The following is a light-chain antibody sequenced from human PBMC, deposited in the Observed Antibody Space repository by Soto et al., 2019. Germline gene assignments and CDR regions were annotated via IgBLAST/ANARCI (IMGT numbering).Light chain of an antibody. CDR3: QAYDSSLSGYG. CDR2: GNS. V-gene: IGLV1-40*01. Sequence: QPVLTQPPSVSGAPGPRVTISCTGSSSNIGAGYDVHWYQQLPGTAPKLLIYGNSNRPSGVPDRFSGSKSGTSASLAITGLQAEDEADYYCQAYDSSLSGYGFGTGTKLTVL. CDR1: SSNIGAGYD. J-gene: IGLJ1*01.